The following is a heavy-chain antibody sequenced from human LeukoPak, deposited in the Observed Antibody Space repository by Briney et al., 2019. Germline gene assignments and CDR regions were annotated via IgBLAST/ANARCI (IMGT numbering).Heavy chain of an antibody. J-gene: IGHJ4*02. D-gene: IGHD3-22*01. Sequence: GGTLRLSCAASGFTFSSYGMSWVRQAPGKGLEWISAISGSGGSTYYADSVKGWFTISRDNSKNTLYLQMNSLRAEDTAVYYCAKDQTPDYYDSSGYPFDYWGQGTLVTVSS. CDR2: ISGSGGST. CDR1: GFTFSSYG. V-gene: IGHV3-23*01. CDR3: AKDQTPDYYDSSGYPFDY.